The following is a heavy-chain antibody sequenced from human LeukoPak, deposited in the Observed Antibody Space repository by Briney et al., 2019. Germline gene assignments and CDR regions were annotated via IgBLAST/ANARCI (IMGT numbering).Heavy chain of an antibody. CDR1: GFTFSSYS. D-gene: IGHD3-3*01. J-gene: IGHJ4*02. Sequence: GXXLRLSCAASGFTFSSYSMNWVRQAPGKGLEWVSSISSSSSYIYYADSVKGRFTISRDNAKKSLYLQMNSLRAEDTAVYYCARSLRFLEWLLDYWGQGTLVTVSS. CDR3: ARSLRFLEWLLDY. CDR2: ISSSSSYI. V-gene: IGHV3-21*01.